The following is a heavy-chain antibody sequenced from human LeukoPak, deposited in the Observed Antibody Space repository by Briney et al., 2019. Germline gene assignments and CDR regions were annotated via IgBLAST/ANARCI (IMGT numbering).Heavy chain of an antibody. J-gene: IGHJ4*02. Sequence: PSETLSLTCTVSGGSISSGGYYWSWIRQHPGKGLEWIGYIYYSGSTYYNPSLKSQVTISVDTSKNQFSLKLSSVTAADTAVYYCARLPYYDSSGSWRRVQSDDYWGQGTLVTVSS. V-gene: IGHV4-31*01. CDR2: IYYSGST. CDR1: GGSISSGGYY. CDR3: ARLPYYDSSGSWRRVQSDDY. D-gene: IGHD3-22*01.